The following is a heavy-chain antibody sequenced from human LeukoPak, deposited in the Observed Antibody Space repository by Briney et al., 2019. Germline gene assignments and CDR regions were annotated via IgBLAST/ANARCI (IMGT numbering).Heavy chain of an antibody. J-gene: IGHJ2*01. Sequence: SETLSLTCTVSGGSISSNSYYWNWIRQSPGKGLEWIACIHYSGSPNYNPSLKSRITISLDTSKNQYSLKLSSVTAADTAVYYCARLTSSWYQDWYFDLWGRGTPVTVSS. CDR2: IHYSGSP. V-gene: IGHV4-61*05. D-gene: IGHD6-13*01. CDR3: ARLTSSWYQDWYFDL. CDR1: GGSISSNSYY.